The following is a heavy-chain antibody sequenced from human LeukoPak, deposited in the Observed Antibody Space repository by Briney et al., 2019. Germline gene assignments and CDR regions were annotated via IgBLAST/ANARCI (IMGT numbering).Heavy chain of an antibody. V-gene: IGHV3-72*01. CDR2: TKNKANSYTT. J-gene: IGHJ4*02. D-gene: IGHD1-26*01. Sequence: GGSLRLSCAASGFTFSDHYMDWVRQAPGKGLEWVGRTKNKANSYTTEYAASVKGRFTISRDESENSLYLQMNSLKTEDTAVYYCARWDSGSCSDWGQGTLVTVSS. CDR1: GFTFSDHY. CDR3: ARWDSGSCSD.